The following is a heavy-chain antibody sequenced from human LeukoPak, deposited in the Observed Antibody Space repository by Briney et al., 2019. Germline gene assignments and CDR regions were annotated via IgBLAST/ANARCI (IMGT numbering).Heavy chain of an antibody. CDR2: IIPIFGTA. D-gene: IGHD6-19*01. Sequence: SVTVSCKASGGTFISYAISWVRQAPGQGLEWMGGIIPIFGTANYAQKFQGRVTITADKSTSTAYMELSSLRSEDTAVYYCASSHMHSSGWYVSDYWGQGTLVTVSS. CDR1: GGTFISYA. V-gene: IGHV1-69*06. J-gene: IGHJ4*02. CDR3: ASSHMHSSGWYVSDY.